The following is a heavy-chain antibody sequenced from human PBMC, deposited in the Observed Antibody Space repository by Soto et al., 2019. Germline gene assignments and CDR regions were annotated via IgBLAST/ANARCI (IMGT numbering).Heavy chain of an antibody. CDR3: VRGRVRYSSDWYLDFVY. Sequence: ASVKVSCKASGYTFTNYDIHWVRQATGQGLEWMGWMSPNSGNTGYAQKFQGRVTMTRDTSIRTAYMELRSLRSEDTAVYYCVRGRVRYSSDWYLDFVYWGQGTLVTVSS. D-gene: IGHD6-19*01. J-gene: IGHJ4*02. V-gene: IGHV1-8*01. CDR2: MSPNSGNT. CDR1: GYTFTNYD.